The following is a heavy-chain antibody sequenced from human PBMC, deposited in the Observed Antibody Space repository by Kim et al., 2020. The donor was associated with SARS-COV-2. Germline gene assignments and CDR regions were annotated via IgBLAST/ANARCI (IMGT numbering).Heavy chain of an antibody. CDR2: ISAYNGNT. D-gene: IGHD3-22*01. CDR1: GYTFTSYG. V-gene: IGHV1-18*01. Sequence: ASVKVSCKASGYTFTSYGISWVRQAPGQGLEWMGWISAYNGNTNYAQKLQGRVTMTTDTSTSTAYMELRSLRSDDTAVYYCARDGPYYDSSGYYPYYWGQGTLVTVSS. J-gene: IGHJ4*02. CDR3: ARDGPYYDSSGYYPYY.